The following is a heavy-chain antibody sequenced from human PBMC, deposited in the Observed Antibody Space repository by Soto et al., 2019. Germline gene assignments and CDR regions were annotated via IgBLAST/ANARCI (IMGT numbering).Heavy chain of an antibody. D-gene: IGHD1-26*01. CDR1: GLDFSSEV. J-gene: IGHJ6*02. CDR2: ISGSGRTI. CDR3: AKVGPSYYYGMDV. V-gene: IGHV3-23*01. Sequence: LRLSCAASGLDFSSEVMCWVRQAPGKGLEWVSSISGSGRTIYHADSMRGRFAISRDNSKNSLYLQLNNLRVDDTAVYYCAKVGPSYYYGMDVWGQGTTVTVSS.